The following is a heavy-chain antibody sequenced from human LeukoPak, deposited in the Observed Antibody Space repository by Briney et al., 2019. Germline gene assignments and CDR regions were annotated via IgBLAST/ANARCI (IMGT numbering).Heavy chain of an antibody. D-gene: IGHD3-3*01. J-gene: IGHJ6*03. CDR2: IYYSGST. CDR3: ARDSYDFWSGYRYYYYYMDV. V-gene: IGHV4-30-4*08. CDR1: GGSISSGGYY. Sequence: PSETLSLTCTVSGGSISSGGYYWSWIRQPPGKGLEWIGYIYYSGSTYYNPSLKSRVTISVDTSKNQFSLKLSSVTAADTAVYYCARDSYDFWSGYRYYYYYMDVWGKGTTVTVSS.